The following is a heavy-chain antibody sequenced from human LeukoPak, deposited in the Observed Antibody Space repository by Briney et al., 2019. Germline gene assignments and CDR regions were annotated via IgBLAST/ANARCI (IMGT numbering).Heavy chain of an antibody. Sequence: GGSLRLSCAASGFTFSSYEMNRVRQAPGKGLEWVSYISSSGSTIYYADSVKGRFTISRDNAKNSLYLQMNSLRAEDTAVYYCARHPKNSGYDYYLDYWGQGTLVTVSS. J-gene: IGHJ4*02. CDR3: ARHPKNSGYDYYLDY. CDR1: GFTFSSYE. D-gene: IGHD5-12*01. V-gene: IGHV3-48*03. CDR2: ISSSGSTI.